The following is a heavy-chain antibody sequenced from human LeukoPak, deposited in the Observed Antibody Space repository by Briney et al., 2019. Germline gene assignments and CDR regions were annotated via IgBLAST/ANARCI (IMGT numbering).Heavy chain of an antibody. V-gene: IGHV4-4*02. CDR1: GGSISSSNW. CDR3: ARKTALYGHFDY. CDR2: IYHSGST. D-gene: IGHD3-10*01. Sequence: SGTLSLTCAVSGGSISSSNWWSWVRQPPGKGLEWIGEIYHSGSTNYSPSLKSRVTMSVDKSKNQFSLKLSSVTAADTAVYYCARKTALYGHFDYWGQGTLVTVSS. J-gene: IGHJ4*02.